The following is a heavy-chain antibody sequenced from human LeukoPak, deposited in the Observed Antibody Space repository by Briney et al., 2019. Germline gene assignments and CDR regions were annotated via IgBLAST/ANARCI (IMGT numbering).Heavy chain of an antibody. D-gene: IGHD1-26*01. CDR3: AKDRRGSYGRGLDY. CDR1: GFTFSSYA. CDR2: ISGSGGST. J-gene: IGHJ4*02. Sequence: PGASLRLSCAASGFTFSSYATSWVRQAPGKGLEWVSAISGSGGSTYYADSVKGRFTISRDNSKNTLYLQMNSLRAEDTAVYYCAKDRRGSYGRGLDYWGQGTLVTVSS. V-gene: IGHV3-23*01.